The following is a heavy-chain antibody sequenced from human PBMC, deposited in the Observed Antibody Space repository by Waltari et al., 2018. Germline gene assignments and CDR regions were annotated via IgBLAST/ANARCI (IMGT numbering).Heavy chain of an antibody. CDR3: ARDRGRGLYLDV. CDR2: VLSTGKT. Sequence: QLQESGPGLVKPSGTLSLSCAVPGDSVTSANWWNWVRQSPQRGLEWIGQVLSTGKTNYSPSFASRVTMSLDASNNQFSLKVTSATAADTAVYYCARDRGRGLYLDVWGPGTLVTVSP. V-gene: IGHV4-4*02. J-gene: IGHJ4*02. D-gene: IGHD2-15*01. CDR1: GDSVTSANW.